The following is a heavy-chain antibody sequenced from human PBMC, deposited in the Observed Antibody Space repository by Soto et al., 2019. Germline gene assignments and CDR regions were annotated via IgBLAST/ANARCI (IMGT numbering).Heavy chain of an antibody. D-gene: IGHD5-18*01. J-gene: IGHJ6*02. Sequence: GASVKVSCKASGYTFTSYAISWVRQAPGQGLEWMGGIIPIFGTANYAQKFQGRVTITADESTSTAYMELSSLRSEDTAVYYCARVWPNSYGSLAYYYYGLDVRGQGSTDTVSS. CDR2: IIPIFGTA. CDR3: ARVWPNSYGSLAYYYYGLDV. CDR1: GYTFTSYA. V-gene: IGHV1-69*13.